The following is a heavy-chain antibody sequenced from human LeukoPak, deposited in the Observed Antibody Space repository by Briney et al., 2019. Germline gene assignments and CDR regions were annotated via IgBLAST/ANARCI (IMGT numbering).Heavy chain of an antibody. CDR2: ISGSGGNT. CDR3: AKAVTGSYYTGLGP. D-gene: IGHD1-26*01. CDR1: GFTFSSYA. V-gene: IGHV3-23*01. J-gene: IGHJ5*02. Sequence: GGSLRLSCAASGFTFSSYAMSWVRQAPGKGLEWVSAISGSGGNTYYADSVKGRFTISRDNSKNTLYLQINSLRAEDTAAYYCAKAVTGSYYTGLGPWGQGTLVTVSS.